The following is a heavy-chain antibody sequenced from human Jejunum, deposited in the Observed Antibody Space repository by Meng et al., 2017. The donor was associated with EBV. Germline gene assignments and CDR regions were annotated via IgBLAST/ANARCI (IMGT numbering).Heavy chain of an antibody. CDR3: ARRLNLDYRSGTYNCLDP. CDR1: GFLLTTSGVG. CDR2: IYWNDDK. V-gene: IGHV2-5*01. J-gene: IGHJ5*02. Sequence: QITFEESGPTLVKPTQTLTLTCTFSGFLLTTSGVGVAWIRQPPGKALEWLGYIYWNDDKQYSPSLKSRLTITKDTSKNQVVLTMTNMDPVDTATYYCARRLNLDYRSGTYNCLDPWGQGTLVTVSS. D-gene: IGHD3-10*01.